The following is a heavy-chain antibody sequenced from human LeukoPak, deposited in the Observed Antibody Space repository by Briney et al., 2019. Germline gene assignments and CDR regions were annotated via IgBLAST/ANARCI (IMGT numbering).Heavy chain of an antibody. J-gene: IGHJ6*03. V-gene: IGHV1-46*01. CDR3: ARGGTTVVNYSYYYYMDV. CDR2: INPPGGNT. CDR1: GYTFTNYY. Sequence: GASVKVSCKASGYTFTNYYMHWVRQAPGQGLEWMGIINPPGGNTIYAQKFQGRVTMTRDTSTSTVYMDLSSLRSEDTAVYYCARGGTTVVNYSYYYYMDVWGRGTMVTISS. D-gene: IGHD1-14*01.